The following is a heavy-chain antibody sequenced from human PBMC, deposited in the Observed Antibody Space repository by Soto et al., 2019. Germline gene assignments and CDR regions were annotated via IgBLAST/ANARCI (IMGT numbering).Heavy chain of an antibody. CDR3: ARGFKSTHRVKYMTTVTGSGWFDP. Sequence: PSETLSLTCAVYGGSFSGYYWSWIRQPPGKGLEWIGEINHSGSTNYNPSLKSRVTISVDTSKNQFSLKLSSVTAADTAVYYCARGFKSTHRVKYMTTVTGSGWFDPWGQGTLVTVSS. CDR1: GGSFSGYY. D-gene: IGHD4-17*01. V-gene: IGHV4-34*01. CDR2: INHSGST. J-gene: IGHJ5*02.